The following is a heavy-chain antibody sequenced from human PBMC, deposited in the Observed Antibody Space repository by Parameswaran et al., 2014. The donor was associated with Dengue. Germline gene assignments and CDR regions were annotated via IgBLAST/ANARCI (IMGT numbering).Heavy chain of an antibody. V-gene: IGHV1-46*03. CDR2: FSPSGGSP. J-gene: IGHJ6*02. D-gene: IGHD5-12*01. Sequence: WVRQAPGQGLEWMGIFSPSGGSPSYAQKFQGRITLTRDTSTSTVYMELSSLRSEDTAVYYCATRGWLRPGLYYFCGLDVWGQGTTVTVSS. CDR3: ATRGWLRPGLYYFCGLDV.